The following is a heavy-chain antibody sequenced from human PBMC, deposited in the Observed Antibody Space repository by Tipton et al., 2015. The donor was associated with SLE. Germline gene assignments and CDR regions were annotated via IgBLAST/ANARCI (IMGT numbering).Heavy chain of an antibody. CDR1: GGSFSDFL. CDR3: ARHEDGLDV. V-gene: IGHV4-34*01. CDR2: INHSRGT. Sequence: TLSLTCDVSGGSFSDFLWSWIRQPPGKGLQWVGEINHSRGTSYNPSLKSRVTISLDTSRNQFSLKLSSVTAADTAVYYCARHEDGLDVWGQGTTVTVSS. J-gene: IGHJ6*02.